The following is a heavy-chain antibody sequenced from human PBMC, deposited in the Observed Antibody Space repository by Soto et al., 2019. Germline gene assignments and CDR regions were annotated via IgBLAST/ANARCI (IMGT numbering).Heavy chain of an antibody. J-gene: IGHJ4*02. V-gene: IGHV3-48*03. D-gene: IGHD3-10*01. CDR2: ISSSGSTI. Sequence: LRLSCAASGFTFSSYEMNWVRQAPGNGLEWVSYISSSGSTIYCADSVKGRFTISRDNAKNSLYLQMNSLRAEDTAVYYCARDSGGYFDYWGQGTMVTVSS. CDR3: ARDSGGYFDY. CDR1: GFTFSSYE.